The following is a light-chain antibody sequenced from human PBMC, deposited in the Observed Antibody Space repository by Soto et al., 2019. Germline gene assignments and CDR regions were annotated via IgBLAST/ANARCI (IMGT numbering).Light chain of an antibody. J-gene: IGKJ5*01. V-gene: IGKV4-1*01. CDR2: CAS. CDR3: QQYYSTLVT. CDR1: QSVLYSSNNKDY. Sequence: DIVMTQSPDSLTVSLGERATINCKSSQSVLYSSNNKDYLAWYQQKPGQPPKLLITCASTRESGVPDRFSGSGSGTDFTLTISSLQAEDVAVYYCQQYYSTLVTFGQGTRLEIK.